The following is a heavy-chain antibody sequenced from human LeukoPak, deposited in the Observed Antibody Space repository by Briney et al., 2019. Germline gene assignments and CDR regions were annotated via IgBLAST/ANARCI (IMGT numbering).Heavy chain of an antibody. V-gene: IGHV4-34*01. CDR2: INHSGST. Sequence: PSETLSLTCAVYGGSFSGYYWSWIRQPPGKGLEWIGEINHSGSTNYNPSLKSRVTISVDTSKNQFSLKLSSVTAADTAVYYCARYYDILTGSLDYWGQGTLVTVSS. CDR3: ARYYDILTGSLDY. CDR1: GGSFSGYY. J-gene: IGHJ4*02. D-gene: IGHD3-9*01.